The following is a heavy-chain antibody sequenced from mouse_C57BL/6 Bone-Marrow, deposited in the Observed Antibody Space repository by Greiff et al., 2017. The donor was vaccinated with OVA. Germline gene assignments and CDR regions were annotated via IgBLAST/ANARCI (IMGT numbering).Heavy chain of an antibody. CDR1: GFTFSNYW. CDR3: TTYSYYYAMDY. V-gene: IGHV6-3*01. CDR2: IRLKSDNYAT. D-gene: IGHD1-1*01. Sequence: DVQLQESGGGLVQPGGSMKLSCVASGFTFSNYWMNWVRQSPEKGLEWVAQIRLKSDNYATHYAESVKGRFTISRDDSKSSVYLQMNNLRAEDTGIYYCTTYSYYYAMDYWGQGTSVTVSS. J-gene: IGHJ4*01.